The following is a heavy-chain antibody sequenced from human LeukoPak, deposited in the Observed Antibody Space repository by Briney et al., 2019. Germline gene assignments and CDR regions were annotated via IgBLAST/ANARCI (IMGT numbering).Heavy chain of an antibody. Sequence: SETLSLTYAVYGRSFSGYYWSWIRQPPGKGLEWIGEINHSGSTNYNPSLKSRVTISVDTSKNQFSLKLSSVTAADTAVYYCARAPGYCSSTSCVIDYWGQGTLVTVSS. J-gene: IGHJ4*02. CDR1: GRSFSGYY. CDR2: INHSGST. D-gene: IGHD2-2*01. V-gene: IGHV4-34*01. CDR3: ARAPGYCSSTSCVIDY.